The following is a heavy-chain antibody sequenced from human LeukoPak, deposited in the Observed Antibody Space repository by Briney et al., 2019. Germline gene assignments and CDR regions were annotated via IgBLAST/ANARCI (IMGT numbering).Heavy chain of an antibody. J-gene: IGHJ4*02. Sequence: SETLSLTCTVSGGSMSNYYWSWIRQPPEKGLEWMGYIYYRGSTKYSPSLQSRVIISVDTSKNQFSLNLTSVTAADTAVYYCARLLASGTLDQWGQGTLVTVSS. CDR1: GGSMSNYY. V-gene: IGHV4-59*08. CDR2: IYYRGST. CDR3: ARLLASGTLDQ. D-gene: IGHD3-3*01.